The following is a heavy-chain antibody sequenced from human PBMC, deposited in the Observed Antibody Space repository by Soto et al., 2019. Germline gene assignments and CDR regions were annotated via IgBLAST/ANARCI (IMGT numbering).Heavy chain of an antibody. CDR1: GFTFSSYG. D-gene: IGHD6-19*01. J-gene: IGHJ2*01. CDR2: ISYDGSNK. Sequence: PGGSLRLSCAASGFTFSSYGMHWVRQAPGKGLEWVAVISYDGSNKYYADSVKGRFTISRDNSKNTLYLQMNSLRAEDTAVYYCAKGFRSGWYSGYWYFDLWGRGTLVT. V-gene: IGHV3-30*18. CDR3: AKGFRSGWYSGYWYFDL.